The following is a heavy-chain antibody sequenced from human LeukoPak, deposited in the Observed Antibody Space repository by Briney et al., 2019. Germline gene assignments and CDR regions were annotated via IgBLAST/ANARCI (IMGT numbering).Heavy chain of an antibody. D-gene: IGHD3-16*02. V-gene: IGHV4-61*08. CDR1: GGSVSSGDYY. CDR2: VYHSGET. CDR3: ARLGDYVWGSYRLLYYFDY. Sequence: PSETLSLTCTVSGGSVSSGDYYWSWIRQPPGKGLEWIGSVYHSGETYYNPSLNSRVTISVDTSKNQFSLKLSSVTAADTAVYYCARLGDYVWGSYRLLYYFDYWGQGTLVTVSS. J-gene: IGHJ4*02.